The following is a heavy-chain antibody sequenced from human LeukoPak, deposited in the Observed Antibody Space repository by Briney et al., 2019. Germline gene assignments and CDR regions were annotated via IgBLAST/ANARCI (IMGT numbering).Heavy chain of an antibody. D-gene: IGHD4-17*01. Sequence: SETLSLTCTVSGGSISSGGYYWSWIRQHPGKGLEWIGYIYYSGSTYYNPSLKSRVTISVDTSKNQFSLKLSSVTAADTAVYYCARSHDYGDPTALDYWGQGTLVTVSS. CDR2: IYYSGST. J-gene: IGHJ4*02. CDR1: GGSISSGGYY. CDR3: ARSHDYGDPTALDY. V-gene: IGHV4-31*03.